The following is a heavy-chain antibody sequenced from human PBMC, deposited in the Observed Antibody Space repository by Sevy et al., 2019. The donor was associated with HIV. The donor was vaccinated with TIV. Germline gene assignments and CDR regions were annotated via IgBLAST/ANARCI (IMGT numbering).Heavy chain of an antibody. CDR2: ISGRGGST. Sequence: GGSLRLSCAASEFTFSSYAMSWVRQAPGKGLEWVSAISGRGGSTYYADSVKGRFTISRDNAKNSLYLQMKSLRAEDTAVYYCAGGSGRYNDAFDIWGQGTMVTVSS. J-gene: IGHJ3*02. V-gene: IGHV3-23*01. D-gene: IGHD1-26*01. CDR1: EFTFSSYA. CDR3: AGGSGRYNDAFDI.